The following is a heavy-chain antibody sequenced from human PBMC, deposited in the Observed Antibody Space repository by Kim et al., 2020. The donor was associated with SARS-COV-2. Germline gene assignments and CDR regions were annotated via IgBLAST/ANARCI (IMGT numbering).Heavy chain of an antibody. D-gene: IGHD2-21*01. Sequence: GGSLRLSCAASGFTFSSYAMSWVRQAPGKGLEWVSAISGSGGSTYYADSVKGRFTISRDNSKNTLYLQMNSLRAEDTAVYYCAKVKESVSAFVGWDYYYYYGMDVWGQGTTVTVSS. J-gene: IGHJ6*02. CDR1: GFTFSSYA. V-gene: IGHV3-23*01. CDR3: AKVKESVSAFVGWDYYYYYGMDV. CDR2: ISGSGGST.